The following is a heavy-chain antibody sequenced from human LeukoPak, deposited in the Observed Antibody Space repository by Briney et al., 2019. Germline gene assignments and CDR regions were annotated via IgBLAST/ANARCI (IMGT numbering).Heavy chain of an antibody. CDR3: ARQLGGSGSY. CDR2: IKQDGSEK. Sequence: PGGSLRLSCATSGFTFNSYWMSWVRQAPGKGLEWVANIKQDGSEKYYVDSVKGRFTISRDNAKNSVYLQMNSLRAEDTAVYYCARQLGGSGSYWGQGTPVTVSS. D-gene: IGHD3-10*01. J-gene: IGHJ4*02. CDR1: GFTFNSYW. V-gene: IGHV3-7*01.